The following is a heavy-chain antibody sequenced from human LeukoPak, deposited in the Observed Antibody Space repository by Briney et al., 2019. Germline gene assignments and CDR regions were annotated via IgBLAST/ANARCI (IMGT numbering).Heavy chain of an antibody. CDR3: AKIYRESNGRGFDC. J-gene: IGHJ4*02. V-gene: IGHV3-23*01. CDR2: IDGSGTAT. Sequence: GGSLRLSCAAPGFTFSSYEMNWVRQAPGKGLEWVSRIDGSGTATYYADSVKGRFTVSRDNSKNTLYLQLNSLRAEDTAVYYCAKIYRESNGRGFDCWGQGTLVSVSS. CDR1: GFTFSSYE. D-gene: IGHD2-8*01.